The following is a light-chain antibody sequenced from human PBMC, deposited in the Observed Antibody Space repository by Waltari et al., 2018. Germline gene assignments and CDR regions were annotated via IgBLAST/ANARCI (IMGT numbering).Light chain of an antibody. Sequence: QSALTQPPSASGSSGQSVTLPCTGTSSDVGGYNYVSWYQQHPGKAPKLMIYEVSKRPSGVPDRFSGSKSGNTASLTVSGLQAEDEADYYCSSYAGSNNLVFGGGTKLTVL. CDR1: SSDVGGYNY. J-gene: IGLJ2*01. CDR2: EVS. CDR3: SSYAGSNNLV. V-gene: IGLV2-8*01.